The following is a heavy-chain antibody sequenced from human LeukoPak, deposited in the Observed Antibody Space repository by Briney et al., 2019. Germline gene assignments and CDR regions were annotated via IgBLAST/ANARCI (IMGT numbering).Heavy chain of an antibody. J-gene: IGHJ4*02. CDR3: ARGGAYSSSWTYFDY. D-gene: IGHD6-13*01. CDR1: GGTFSSYA. CDR2: IIPIFGTA. Sequence: SVKVSCRASGGTFSSYAINWVRQAPGQGLEWMGGIIPIFGTANYAQKFQGRVTITADESTSTAYMELSSLRSEDTAVYYCARGGAYSSSWTYFDYWGQGTLVTVSS. V-gene: IGHV1-69*13.